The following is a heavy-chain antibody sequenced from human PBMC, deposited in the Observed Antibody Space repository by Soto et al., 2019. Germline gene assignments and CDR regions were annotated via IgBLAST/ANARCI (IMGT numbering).Heavy chain of an antibody. V-gene: IGHV4-59*01. D-gene: IGHD2-21*02. CDR3: ARADCGGDCYSGGFNY. J-gene: IGHJ4*02. CDR2: VEFSGRT. CDR1: GSSISSYY. Sequence: SETLSLTCTVSGSSISSYYWNWIRQPPGKGLEWIGYVEFSGRTNYNPSLRSRLTISVDTSKNQFSLKLSSVTAADTAVYYCARADCGGDCYSGGFNYWGQGTLVTVSS.